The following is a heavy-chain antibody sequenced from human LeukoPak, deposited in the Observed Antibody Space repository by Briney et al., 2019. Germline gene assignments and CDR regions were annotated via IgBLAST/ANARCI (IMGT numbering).Heavy chain of an antibody. Sequence: GGSLRLSCAVSGFRFSSYSFNWVRQAPGKGLEWVASINSRSRSIYCADSVKGRFTISRDDATLYLQMNSLRAEDTAVYYCARDNDFTNYYWGQGTLVTVSS. V-gene: IGHV3-21*01. J-gene: IGHJ4*02. D-gene: IGHD4-11*01. CDR3: ARDNDFTNYY. CDR1: GFRFSSYS. CDR2: INSRSRSI.